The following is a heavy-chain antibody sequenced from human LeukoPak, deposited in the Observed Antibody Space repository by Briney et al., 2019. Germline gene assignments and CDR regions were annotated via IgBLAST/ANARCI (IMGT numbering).Heavy chain of an antibody. J-gene: IGHJ5*02. D-gene: IGHD5-18*01. CDR2: INPNSGGT. V-gene: IGHV1-2*02. CDR3: ARDIVMVTYWFDP. Sequence: ASVKVSFKASGYTFTGYCMHWVRQAPGQGLEWMGWINPNSGGTNYAQKFQGRVTMTRDTSISTVYMELSRLRSDDTAVYYCARDIVMVTYWFDPWGQGTLVTVSS. CDR1: GYTFTGYC.